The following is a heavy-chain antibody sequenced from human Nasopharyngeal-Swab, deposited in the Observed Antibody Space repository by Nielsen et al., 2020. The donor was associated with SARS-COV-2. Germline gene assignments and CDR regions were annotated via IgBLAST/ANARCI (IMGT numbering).Heavy chain of an antibody. CDR1: GFPFSSYF. CDR2: INSDGSNT. J-gene: IGHJ4*02. CDR3: ASPAGRTKDFDY. V-gene: IGHV3-74*01. Sequence: GESLKISCATSGFPFSSYFMHLVRQAPGKGLVWVSRINSDGSNTNYADSVKGRFTISRDNAKNTLYLQMNSLRAEDTAVYYCASPAGRTKDFDYWGQGTLVTVSS. D-gene: IGHD1/OR15-1a*01.